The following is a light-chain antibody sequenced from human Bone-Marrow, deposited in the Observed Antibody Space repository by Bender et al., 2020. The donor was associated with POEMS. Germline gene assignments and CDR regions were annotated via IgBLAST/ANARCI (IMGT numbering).Light chain of an antibody. V-gene: IGLV3-25*03. J-gene: IGLJ2*01. CDR2: KDN. CDR3: QSADNSGTYVI. CDR1: SLPKYY. Sequence: SNELTQPPSVSVSPGQTAKITCSGDSLPKYYAYWYQQKPGHAPVLVIYKDNQRPSGIPERFSGSTSGTTSMLTISGVQAEDEAVYHCQSADNSGTYVIFGGGTKLTVL.